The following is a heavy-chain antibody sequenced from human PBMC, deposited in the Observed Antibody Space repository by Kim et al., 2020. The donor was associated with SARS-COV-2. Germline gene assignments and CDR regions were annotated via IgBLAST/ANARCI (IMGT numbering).Heavy chain of an antibody. J-gene: IGHJ4*02. Sequence: GSLRLSCAASGFTFSTYAMSWVRQAPGKGLEWVSGISDSGGSTYYADSVKGRFTISRDNSKNTLYLQMNSLRAEDTAVYSCAKIDGSGTFAWGQGTLVTVSS. CDR1: GFTFSTYA. CDR2: ISDSGGST. CDR3: AKIDGSGTFA. V-gene: IGHV3-23*01. D-gene: IGHD3-10*01.